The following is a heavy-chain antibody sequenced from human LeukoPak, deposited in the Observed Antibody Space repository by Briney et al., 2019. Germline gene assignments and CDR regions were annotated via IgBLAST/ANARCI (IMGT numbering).Heavy chain of an antibody. CDR1: RFIFRNYG. J-gene: IGHJ5*02. V-gene: IGHV3-30*04. CDR2: IYSDGTNK. D-gene: IGHD3-10*01. Sequence: GGSLRLSCAASRFIFRNYGMHWVRQAPGKGLEWLAFIYSDGTNKDYADSVKGRFTISRDNSKNTVYLQMNRLRADDTAVYYCARDRSQEFDPWGQGSLVTVSS. CDR3: ARDRSQEFDP.